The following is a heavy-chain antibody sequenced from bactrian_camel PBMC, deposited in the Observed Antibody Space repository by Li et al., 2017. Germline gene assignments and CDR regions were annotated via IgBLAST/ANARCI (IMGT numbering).Heavy chain of an antibody. Sequence: HVQLVESGGGSVQAGETLRLSCTASGLTFDDRDMGWYRQAPGKEREGVAAIDRDGNANYANSVKGRFTISRDNAKNTMYLQMNNLKDDDTALYYCATHGGIGQGTQVTVS. V-gene: IGHV3S55*01. J-gene: IGHJ4*01. CDR2: IDRDGNA. D-gene: IGHD5*01. CDR1: GLTFDDRD.